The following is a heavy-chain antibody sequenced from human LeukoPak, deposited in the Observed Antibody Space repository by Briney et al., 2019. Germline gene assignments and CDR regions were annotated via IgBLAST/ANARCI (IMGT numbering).Heavy chain of an antibody. D-gene: IGHD3-16*01. CDR2: VYYSGST. V-gene: IGHV4-59*01. Sequence: SETLSLTCTVSGGSIRYYYWSWIRQPPGKGLEWIAYVYYSGSTNYNPSLKRRVTISVETSKKQFSLKLSSVPAADTAIYYCASSLDDYVWGHHYFDHWGQGTLVTASP. CDR1: GGSIRYYY. J-gene: IGHJ4*02. CDR3: ASSLDDYVWGHHYFDH.